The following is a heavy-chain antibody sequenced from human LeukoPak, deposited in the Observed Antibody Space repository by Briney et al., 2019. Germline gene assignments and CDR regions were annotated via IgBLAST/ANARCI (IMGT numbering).Heavy chain of an antibody. D-gene: IGHD3-22*01. J-gene: IGHJ5*02. Sequence: PSETLSLTCTVSGGSISSGSYYWSWILQPAGKGLEWFGRVYTSGSTNYTHSLKSRVTISVDTSKNQFSLRLSSVTAADTAVYYCARVGPPDYYDSSGYRTAWGQGTLVTVSS. V-gene: IGHV4-61*02. CDR3: ARVGPPDYYDSSGYRTA. CDR2: VYTSGST. CDR1: GGSISSGSYY.